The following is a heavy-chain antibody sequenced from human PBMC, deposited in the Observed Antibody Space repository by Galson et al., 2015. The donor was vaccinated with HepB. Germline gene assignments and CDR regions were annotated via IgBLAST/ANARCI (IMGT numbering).Heavy chain of an antibody. V-gene: IGHV3-30*18. CDR3: AKDQIGYTCFYYGMDV. Sequence: SLRLSCAASGFTLSTYAMHWVRQAPGKGLEWEALISYGGSNEYYADSVKGRFTISRDNSKNTVSLQMNSLRAEDTAVYYCAKDQIGYTCFYYGMDVWGQGTTVTVSS. J-gene: IGHJ6*02. CDR2: ISYGGSNE. D-gene: IGHD3-16*02. CDR1: GFTLSTYA.